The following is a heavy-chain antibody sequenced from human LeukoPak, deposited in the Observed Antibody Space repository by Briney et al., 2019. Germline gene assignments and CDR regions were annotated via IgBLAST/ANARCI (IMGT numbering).Heavy chain of an antibody. Sequence: GGSLRLSCAASGFTFDDYAMHWVRQAPGKGLEWVSGISWNSGSIGYADSVKGRLTISRDNAKNSLYLQTNSLRAEDTALYYCAKDPFDYWGQGTLVTVSS. V-gene: IGHV3-9*01. CDR3: AKDPFDY. CDR1: GFTFDDYA. J-gene: IGHJ4*02. CDR2: ISWNSGSI.